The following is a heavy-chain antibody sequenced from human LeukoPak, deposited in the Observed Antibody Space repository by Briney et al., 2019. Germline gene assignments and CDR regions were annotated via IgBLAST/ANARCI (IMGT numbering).Heavy chain of an antibody. V-gene: IGHV4-59*01. J-gene: IGHJ4*02. CDR1: GGSISSYY. CDR2: IYYSGST. CDR3: AREISAGALDY. Sequence: SETLSLTCTVSGGSISSYYWSWIRQPPGKGLEWIGYIYYSGSTNYNPSLKSRVTISVDTSKNQFSLKLSPVTAADTAVYYCAREISAGALDYWGQGTLVTVSS. D-gene: IGHD1-26*01.